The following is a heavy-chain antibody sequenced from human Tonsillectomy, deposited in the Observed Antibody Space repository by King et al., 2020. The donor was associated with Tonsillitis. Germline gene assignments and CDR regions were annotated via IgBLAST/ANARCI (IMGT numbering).Heavy chain of an antibody. J-gene: IGHJ4*02. CDR3: ARHHSIVWGSYYRLTPFSLDY. Sequence: QLVQSGAEVKKPGESLKISCKGSGYRFTTYWIGWVRQMPGKGLEWMGIIYPGDSDTRYSPSFQGQVTISADKSISTAYLQWNSLKASDTAMYYCARHHSIVWGSYYRLTPFSLDYWGQGTLVTVSS. CDR2: IYPGDSDT. CDR1: GYRFTTYW. V-gene: IGHV5-51*01. D-gene: IGHD3-16*01.